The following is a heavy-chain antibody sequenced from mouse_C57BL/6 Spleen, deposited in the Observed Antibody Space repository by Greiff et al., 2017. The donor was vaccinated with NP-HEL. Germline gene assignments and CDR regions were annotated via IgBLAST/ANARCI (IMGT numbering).Heavy chain of an antibody. CDR1: GYTFTDHT. CDR3: AQDSSGYVSYFDY. V-gene: IGHV1-78*01. CDR2: IYPRDGST. D-gene: IGHD3-2*02. J-gene: IGHJ2*01. Sequence: VMLVESDAELVKPGASVKISCKVSGYTFTDHTIHWMKQRPEQGLEWIGYIYPRDGSTKYNEKFKGKATLTADKSSSTAYMQLTSLTSEDSAVYFCAQDSSGYVSYFDYWGQGTTLTVSS.